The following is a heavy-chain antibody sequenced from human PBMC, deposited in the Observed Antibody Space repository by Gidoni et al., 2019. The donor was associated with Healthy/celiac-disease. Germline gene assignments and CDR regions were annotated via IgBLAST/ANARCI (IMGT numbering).Heavy chain of an antibody. D-gene: IGHD6-13*01. CDR2: ISWNSGSI. CDR3: AKDMGSSWYFDAFDI. J-gene: IGHJ3*02. V-gene: IGHV3-9*01. CDR1: GFTFDDYA. Sequence: EVHLVESGGGLVQPGRSLRLSCAASGFTFDDYAMHWVRQAPGKGLEWVSGISWNSGSIGYADSVKGRFTISRDNAKNSLYLQMNSLRAEDTALYYCAKDMGSSWYFDAFDIWGQGTMVTVSS.